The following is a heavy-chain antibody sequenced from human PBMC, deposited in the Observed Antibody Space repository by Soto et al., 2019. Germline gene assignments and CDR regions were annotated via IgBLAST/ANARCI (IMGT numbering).Heavy chain of an antibody. CDR2: ISGSGGST. Sequence: EVQLLESGGGLVQPGGSLRLSCAASGFTFSSYAMSWVRQAPGKGLEWVSAISGSGGSTYYADSVKGRFTISRDNSKNTLYLQMNRLRAEDTAVYYCAKLSVRGVIRPLIDYWGQGTLVTVSS. CDR1: GFTFSSYA. V-gene: IGHV3-23*01. D-gene: IGHD3-10*01. J-gene: IGHJ4*02. CDR3: AKLSVRGVIRPLIDY.